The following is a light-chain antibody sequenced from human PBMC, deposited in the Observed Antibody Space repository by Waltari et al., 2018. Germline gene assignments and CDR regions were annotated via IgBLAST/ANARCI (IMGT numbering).Light chain of an antibody. J-gene: IGKJ5*01. CDR2: GAS. CDR3: QQYGSSPRT. CDR1: QSVSSSY. V-gene: IGKV3-20*01. Sequence: EIVLTQSPGTLSLSPGERATLSCRDSQSVSSSYLAWYQQKPGQAPRLLIYGASSRATGIPDRFRCSGSWTDFTLTISILEPEDFAVYYCQQYGSSPRTFCQVTRLEIK.